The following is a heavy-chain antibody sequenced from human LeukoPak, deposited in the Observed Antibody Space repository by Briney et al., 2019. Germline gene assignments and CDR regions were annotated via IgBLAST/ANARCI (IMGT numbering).Heavy chain of an antibody. D-gene: IGHD2-15*01. J-gene: IGHJ4*02. Sequence: GGSLRLSCAASGFTFSSYAMHWVRQAPGKGLEWVAVISYDGSNKYYADSVKGRFTISRDNSKNTLYLQMNSLRAEDTAAYYCAKVRVVAAVDYWGQGTLVTVSS. CDR3: AKVRVVAAVDY. V-gene: IGHV3-30-3*01. CDR1: GFTFSSYA. CDR2: ISYDGSNK.